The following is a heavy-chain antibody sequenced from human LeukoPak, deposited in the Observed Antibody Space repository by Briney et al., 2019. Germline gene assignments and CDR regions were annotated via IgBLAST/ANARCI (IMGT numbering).Heavy chain of an antibody. CDR2: MNPNSGNT. CDR3: ARGRGPRRITIFGVVIPDY. D-gene: IGHD3-3*01. J-gene: IGHJ4*02. V-gene: IGHV1-8*01. CDR1: GYTFTSYD. Sequence: GASVKVSCKASGYTFTSYDINWVRQATGQGLEWMGWMNPNSGNTGYAQKFQGRVTMTRNTSISTAYMELSSLSSEDTAVYYCARGRGPRRITIFGVVIPDYWGQGTLVTVFS.